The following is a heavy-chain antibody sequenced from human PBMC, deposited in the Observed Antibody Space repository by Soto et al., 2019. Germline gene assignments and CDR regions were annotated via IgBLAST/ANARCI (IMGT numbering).Heavy chain of an antibody. CDR1: GYTFTSYY. CDR2: INPSGGST. V-gene: IGHV1-46*01. Sequence: ASVKVSCKVSGYTFTSYYMHWVRQAPGQGLEWMGIINPSGGSTSYAQKFQGRVTMTRDTSTSTAYMELSSLRSEDTAVYYCAPYYYDSSGYYYGYGWGQGTLVTVSS. D-gene: IGHD3-22*01. CDR3: APYYYDSSGYYYGYG. J-gene: IGHJ4*02.